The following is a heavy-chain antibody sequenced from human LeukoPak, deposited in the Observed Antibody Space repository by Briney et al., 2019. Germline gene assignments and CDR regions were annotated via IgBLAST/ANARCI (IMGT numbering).Heavy chain of an antibody. Sequence: PGGSLRLSCAASGFTFNDYGMSWVRQIPVKGLEWVSGINWNGGSIGYADSVKGRFTISRDNAKNSLYLQINSLRAEDTALYYCARGYCSGGRCRHFDYWGQGTQVTVSS. CDR1: GFTFNDYG. D-gene: IGHD2-15*01. V-gene: IGHV3-20*04. CDR2: INWNGGSI. J-gene: IGHJ4*02. CDR3: ARGYCSGGRCRHFDY.